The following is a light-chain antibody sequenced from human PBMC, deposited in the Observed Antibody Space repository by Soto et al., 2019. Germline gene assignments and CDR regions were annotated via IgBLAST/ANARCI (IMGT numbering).Light chain of an antibody. CDR2: DAS. Sequence: EIVLTQSPATLSLSPGERATLSCRASQSVSSYLAWYQQKPGQAPRLLIYDASNRATGIPARFSGSESGTDFTLTISSLEPEDFAVYYCQQRSNWPWEFGQGTKVDIK. CDR3: QQRSNWPWE. V-gene: IGKV3-11*01. J-gene: IGKJ1*01. CDR1: QSVSSY.